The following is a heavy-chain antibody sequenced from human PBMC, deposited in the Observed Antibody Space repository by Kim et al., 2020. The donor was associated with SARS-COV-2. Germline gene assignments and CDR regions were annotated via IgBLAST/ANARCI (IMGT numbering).Heavy chain of an antibody. Sequence: ASVKVSCKASGYTFTSYGISWVRQAPGQGLEWMGWISAYNGNTNYAQKLQGRVTMTTDTSTSTAYMELRSLRSDDTAVYYCAREVSSRITLFRVVISRAPAFDYWGQGPLLPVSS. CDR2: ISAYNGNT. D-gene: IGHD3-3*01. J-gene: IGHJ4*02. V-gene: IGHV1-18*01. CDR3: AREVSSRITLFRVVISRAPAFDY. CDR1: GYTFTSYG.